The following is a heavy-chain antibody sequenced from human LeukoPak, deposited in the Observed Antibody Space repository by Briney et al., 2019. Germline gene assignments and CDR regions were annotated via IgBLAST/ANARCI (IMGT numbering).Heavy chain of an antibody. CDR1: GFTFSSHA. Sequence: GGSLRLSRAASGFTFSSHAMHWVRQAPDKGLEWVALISYDGSNKYYADSVKGRFTISRDKSKNTLYLQMNSLRVEDTAVYYCARGREGAFDIWGQGTMVTVSS. CDR2: ISYDGSNK. D-gene: IGHD1-26*01. V-gene: IGHV3-30*04. J-gene: IGHJ3*02. CDR3: ARGREGAFDI.